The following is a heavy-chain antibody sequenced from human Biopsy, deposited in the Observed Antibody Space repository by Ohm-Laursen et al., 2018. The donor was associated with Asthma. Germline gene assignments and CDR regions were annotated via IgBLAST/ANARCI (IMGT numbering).Heavy chain of an antibody. V-gene: IGHV3-23*01. J-gene: IGHJ3*02. CDR3: AKESGSNYAFDI. CDR2: ITGSGGGT. CDR1: GFTFSNFA. D-gene: IGHD1-1*01. Sequence: SLRLSCSASGFTFSNFAMTWVRQAPGKGLEWVSSITGSGGGTYYADSVKGRFTISRDNSKNTLYLQMNSLRAEDTAVYYCAKESGSNYAFDIWGQGTMVTVSS.